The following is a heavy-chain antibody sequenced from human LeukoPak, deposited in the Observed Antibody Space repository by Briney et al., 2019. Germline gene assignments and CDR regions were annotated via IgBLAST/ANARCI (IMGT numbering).Heavy chain of an antibody. CDR1: GGSISSSSYY. Sequence: SETPSLTCTVSGGSISSSSYYWGWIRQPPGKGLEWNGSIYYSGSTYYNPSLKSRVTISVDTSKNQFSLKLSSVIAADTPVYYCIVVPAAIPKNWFDPWGQGTLLTVSS. CDR2: IYYSGST. CDR3: IVVPAAIPKNWFDP. D-gene: IGHD2-2*01. V-gene: IGHV4-39*05. J-gene: IGHJ5*02.